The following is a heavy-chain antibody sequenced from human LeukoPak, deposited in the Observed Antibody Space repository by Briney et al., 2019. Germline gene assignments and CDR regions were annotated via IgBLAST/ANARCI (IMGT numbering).Heavy chain of an antibody. CDR3: ARERAVQQLVPHYYYCMDV. Sequence: GGSLRLSCAASGFTVSSNYMSWVRQAPGKGLEWVSVIYSGGSTYYADSVKGRFTISRDNSKNTLYLQMNSLRAEDTAVYYCARERAVQQLVPHYYYCMDVWGKGTTVTVSS. J-gene: IGHJ6*03. CDR2: IYSGGST. CDR1: GFTVSSNY. V-gene: IGHV3-53*01. D-gene: IGHD6-13*01.